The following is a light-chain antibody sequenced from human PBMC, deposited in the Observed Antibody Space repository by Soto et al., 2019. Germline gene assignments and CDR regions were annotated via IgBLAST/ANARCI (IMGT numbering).Light chain of an antibody. CDR1: SSDVGGYNY. CDR3: SSYTSSSTQV. CDR2: EVS. Sequence: QSVLTQPDSVSGSPGQSITISCTGTSSDVGGYNYVSWYQQHPGKAPKLMIYEVSNRPSGVSNRFSGSKSGNTASLTISGLQAEDEADYYCSSYTSSSTQVFGGGTQLTVL. J-gene: IGLJ2*01. V-gene: IGLV2-14*01.